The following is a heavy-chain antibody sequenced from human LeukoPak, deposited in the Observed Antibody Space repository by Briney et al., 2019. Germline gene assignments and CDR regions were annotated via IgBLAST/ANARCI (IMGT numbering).Heavy chain of an antibody. CDR1: GFTFSSYS. Sequence: GGSLRLSCAASGFTFSSYSMNWVRQAPGKGLEWVSSISSSSSYIYYADSVKGRFTISRDNAKNSLYLQMNSLRAEDTAVYYCARAYYSNYKGYYMDVWGKGTTVTVSS. CDR2: ISSSSSYI. CDR3: ARAYYSNYKGYYMDV. D-gene: IGHD4-11*01. V-gene: IGHV3-21*01. J-gene: IGHJ6*03.